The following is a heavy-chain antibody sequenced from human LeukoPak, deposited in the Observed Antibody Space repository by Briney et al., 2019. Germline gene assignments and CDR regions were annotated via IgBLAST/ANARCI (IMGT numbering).Heavy chain of an antibody. V-gene: IGHV3-11*01. J-gene: IGHJ4*02. CDR1: GFTFSDYY. Sequence: GGSLRLSCAASGFTFSDYYMSWIRQAPGKGLEWISYITNRGSTIYYADSVKGRFTISRDNAKNSLYLQMNNLRVEDTAVYYCARDRGVVIAAMGYYFDYWSQGTLVTVSS. CDR3: ARDRGVVIAAMGYYFDY. D-gene: IGHD2-15*01. CDR2: ITNRGSTI.